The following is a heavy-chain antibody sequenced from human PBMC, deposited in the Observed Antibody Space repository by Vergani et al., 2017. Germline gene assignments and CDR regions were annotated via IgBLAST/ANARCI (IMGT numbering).Heavy chain of an antibody. CDR2: MNPNSGNT. V-gene: IGHV1-8*01. D-gene: IGHD3-22*01. J-gene: IGHJ6*03. CDR3: ALVNYYDSSGYFYYYYYYMDV. Sequence: QVQLVQSGAEVKKPGASVKVSCKASGYTFTSYDITWVRQATGQGLEWMGWMNPNSGNTGYAQKFQGRVTMTRNTSISTAYMELSSLRSEDTAVYYCALVNYYDSSGYFYYYYYYMDVWGKGTTVTVSS. CDR1: GYTFTSYD.